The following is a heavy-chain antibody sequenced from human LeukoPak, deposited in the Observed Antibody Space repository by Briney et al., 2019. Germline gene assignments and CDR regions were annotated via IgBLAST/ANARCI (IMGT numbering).Heavy chain of an antibody. CDR2: ISGDGGST. D-gene: IGHD6-19*01. CDR1: GFMFHDYA. J-gene: IGHJ4*02. CDR3: ARESESSGWYDY. Sequence: GGSLRLSCAAPGFMFHDYAIHWVRQAPGKGLEWVSLISGDGGSTFYADSVKGRFTISRDNSKNSLYLQMSSLRIEDTALYYCARESESSGWYDYWGQGTLVTVSS. V-gene: IGHV3-43*02.